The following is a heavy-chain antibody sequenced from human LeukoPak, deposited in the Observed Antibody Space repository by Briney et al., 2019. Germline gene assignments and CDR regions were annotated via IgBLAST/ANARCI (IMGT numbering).Heavy chain of an antibody. Sequence: GGSLRLSCAASGFTFSDYYMNWVRQAPEKGLEWVANIKQDGSEKYYVDSVKGRFTISRDNAKNSLYLQMNSLRAEDTAVYYCARDMAAAPDYWGQGTLVTVSS. J-gene: IGHJ4*02. CDR3: ARDMAAAPDY. V-gene: IGHV3-7*03. CDR1: GFTFSDYY. CDR2: IKQDGSEK. D-gene: IGHD6-13*01.